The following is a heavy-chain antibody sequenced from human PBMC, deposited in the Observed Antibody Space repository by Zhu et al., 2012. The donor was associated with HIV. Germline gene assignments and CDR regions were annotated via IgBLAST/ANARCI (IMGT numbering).Heavy chain of an antibody. D-gene: IGHD4-17*01. J-gene: IGHJ4*02. V-gene: IGHV4-38-2*01. CDR2: IHHSGRT. CDR3: ARLSLSTYGL. Sequence: QVQLQESGPGLVKPSETLSLTCAVSGYSISSGYYWGWIRQPPGKGLEWIGSIHHSGRTDYNPSLMSRVTMSVDTSKNQFSLSLRSVTAADTAVYYCARLSLSTYGLWGQGTLVTVSS. CDR1: GYSISSGYY.